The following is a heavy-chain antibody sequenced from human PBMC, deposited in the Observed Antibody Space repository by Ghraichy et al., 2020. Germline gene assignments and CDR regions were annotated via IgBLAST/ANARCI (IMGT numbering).Heavy chain of an antibody. CDR2: INWNGGST. V-gene: IGHV3-20*04. D-gene: IGHD6-19*01. CDR1: GFTFDDYG. J-gene: IGHJ4*02. Sequence: GGSLRLSCAASGFTFDDYGMSWVRQAPGKGLEWVSGINWNGGSTGYADSVKGRFTISRDNAKNSLYLQMNSLRAEDTALYYCARDLASGGSGWYHRDYWGQGTLVTVSS. CDR3: ARDLASGGSGWYHRDY.